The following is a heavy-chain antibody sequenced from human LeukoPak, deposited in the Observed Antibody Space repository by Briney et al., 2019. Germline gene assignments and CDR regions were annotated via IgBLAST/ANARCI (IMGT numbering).Heavy chain of an antibody. V-gene: IGHV4-59*01. Sequence: PSETLSLTCTVSGGSISSYYWSWIRQPPGKGLEWIGYIYYSGSTNYNPSLKSRVTISVDTSKNQFSLKLSSVTAADTAVYYCARGSYYYDSSGYYTLDYWGQGTLVTVSS. CDR3: ARGSYYYDSSGYYTLDY. CDR2: IYYSGST. CDR1: GGSISSYY. D-gene: IGHD3-22*01. J-gene: IGHJ4*02.